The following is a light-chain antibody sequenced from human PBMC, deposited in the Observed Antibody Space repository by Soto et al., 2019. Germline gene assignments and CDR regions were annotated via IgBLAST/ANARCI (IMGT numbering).Light chain of an antibody. V-gene: IGKV3-15*01. CDR3: QQYHNWTPQYT. CDR2: GAS. Sequence: EIVMTQSPASLSVSPGDGATLSCRASQSVASNVAWYQQKPGQGPRLLIHGASTRAVGVPAKFSGSGSGTVFSLNIHSLQSEDFAVYYCQQYHNWTPQYTLGQGKKLQIK. CDR1: QSVASN. J-gene: IGKJ2*01.